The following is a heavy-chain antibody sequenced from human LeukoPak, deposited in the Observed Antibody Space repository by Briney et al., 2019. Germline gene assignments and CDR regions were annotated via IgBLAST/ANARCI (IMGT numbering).Heavy chain of an antibody. CDR3: ARLDIVVVPATLDY. CDR2: INPNSGGT. D-gene: IGHD2-2*03. Sequence: ASVKVSCKASGYTFTVYYMHWVRQAPGQGLEWMGRINPNSGGTNYAQKFQGRVTMTRDTSISTAYMELSRLRSDDTAVYYCARLDIVVVPATLDYWGQGTLVTVSS. V-gene: IGHV1-2*06. J-gene: IGHJ4*02. CDR1: GYTFTVYY.